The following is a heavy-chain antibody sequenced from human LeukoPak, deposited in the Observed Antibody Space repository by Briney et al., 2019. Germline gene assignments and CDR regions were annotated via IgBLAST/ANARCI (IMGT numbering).Heavy chain of an antibody. V-gene: IGHV3-21*01. D-gene: IGHD4-17*01. CDR1: GFTFSSYS. CDR2: ISSSSSYI. J-gene: IGHJ3*02. CDR3: ARDARFTVTTSADAFDI. Sequence: PGGSLRLSCAASGFTFSSYSMNWVRQAPGKGLEWVSSISSSSSYIYYADSVKGRFTISRDNAKNSLYLQMNSLRAEDTAVYYCARDARFTVTTSADAFDIWGQGTMVTVSS.